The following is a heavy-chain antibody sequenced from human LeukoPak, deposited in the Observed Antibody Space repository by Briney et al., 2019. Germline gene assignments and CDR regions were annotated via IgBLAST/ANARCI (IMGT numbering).Heavy chain of an antibody. J-gene: IGHJ6*02. CDR1: GGTFSSYA. Sequence: SVKVSCKASGGTFSSYAISWVRQAPGQGLEWMGGIIPIFGTANYAQKFQGRATITADESTSTAYMELSSLRSEDTAVYYCARDLRYSGYDYYYGMDVWGQGTTVTVSS. D-gene: IGHD5-12*01. V-gene: IGHV1-69*13. CDR2: IIPIFGTA. CDR3: ARDLRYSGYDYYYGMDV.